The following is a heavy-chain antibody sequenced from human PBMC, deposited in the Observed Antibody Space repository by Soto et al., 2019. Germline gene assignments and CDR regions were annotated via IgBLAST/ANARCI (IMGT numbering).Heavy chain of an antibody. Sequence: SEPLSLTCTVSGGSIGRDHYYWGWIRPSPGKGLEWIGYFYYSGGTSYNPSLKSRITISGDTSRNQFSLKLSSVTAADTAVYFCARAYCSDGSSHPGAPFDIWGHGTMVTVSS. V-gene: IGHV4-61*01. D-gene: IGHD2-15*01. CDR3: ARAYCSDGSSHPGAPFDI. CDR2: FYYSGGT. CDR1: GGSIGRDHYY. J-gene: IGHJ3*02.